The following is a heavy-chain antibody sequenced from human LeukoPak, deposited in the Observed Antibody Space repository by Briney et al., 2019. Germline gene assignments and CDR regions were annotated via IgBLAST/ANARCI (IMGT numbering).Heavy chain of an antibody. J-gene: IGHJ6*03. V-gene: IGHV4-31*03. CDR2: IYYSGST. D-gene: IGHD6-6*01. CDR3: ARTYSSSSYYYYYMDV. Sequence: SQTLSLTCTVSGGSISSGGYYWSWIRQHPGKGLEWIGYIYYSGSTNYNPSLKSRVTISVDTSKNQFSLKLSSVTAADTAVYYCARTYSSSSYYYYYMDVWGKGTTVTVSS. CDR1: GGSISSGGYY.